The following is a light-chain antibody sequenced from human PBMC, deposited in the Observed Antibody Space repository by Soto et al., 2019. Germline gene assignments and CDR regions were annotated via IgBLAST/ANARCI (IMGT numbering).Light chain of an antibody. V-gene: IGKV3-20*01. J-gene: IGKJ2*01. CDR2: GAS. CDR1: QSVSSSY. CDR3: QQYGSSYT. Sequence: EIVLTQSPGTLSLSPGERATLSCRASQSVSSSYLAWYQQKPGQAPRLLIYGASSRATGIPDRFSGSGSGTDFTLTISRLEPEDLAVYYCQQYGSSYTFGRGTKLEIK.